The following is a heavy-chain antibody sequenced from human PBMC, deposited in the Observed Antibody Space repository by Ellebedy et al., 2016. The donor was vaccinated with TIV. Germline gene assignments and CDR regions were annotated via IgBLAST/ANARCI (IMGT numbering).Heavy chain of an antibody. D-gene: IGHD5-12*01. J-gene: IGHJ6*02. CDR1: GYTFTSYG. V-gene: IGHV1-2*04. CDR3: ARVATHYGMDV. Sequence: AASVKVSCKASGYTFTSYGISWVRQAPGQGLEWMGWINPNSGGTNYAQKFQGWVTMTRDTSISTAYMELSRLRSDDTAVYYCARVATHYGMDVWGQGTTVTVSS. CDR2: INPNSGGT.